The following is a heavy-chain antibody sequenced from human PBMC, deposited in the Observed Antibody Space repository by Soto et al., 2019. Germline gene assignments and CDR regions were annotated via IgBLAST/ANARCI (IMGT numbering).Heavy chain of an antibody. CDR2: MQPSSGRT. J-gene: IGHJ4*02. CDR1: GYSFTSLD. D-gene: IGHD3-10*01. V-gene: IGHV1-8*01. Sequence: QVQLVQSGAEVREPGASVKVSCKASGYSFTSLDINWVRQTTGQGLEWMGWMQPSSGRTGYAQKFQGRVTMTRDTSINTAYMELSSLTSDDTAVYYCARDARGVREGSFDYWGQGTLVTVSS. CDR3: ARDARGVREGSFDY.